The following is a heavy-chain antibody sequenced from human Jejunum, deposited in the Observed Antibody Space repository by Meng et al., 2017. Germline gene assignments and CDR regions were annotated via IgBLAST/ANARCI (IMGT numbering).Heavy chain of an antibody. Sequence: EVQLLESGGGLVKRGGSLSCVASGFTFSRFDMSWVRQAPGKGLEWVASISGSAGRTYYADSVKGRFTISRDNSKNTLYLQMNSLRADDTAVYYCAKRTYYDSSGYLGSFDYWGQGTLVTVSS. CDR2: ISGSAGRT. J-gene: IGHJ4*02. CDR1: GFTFSRFD. CDR3: AKRTYYDSSGYLGSFDY. D-gene: IGHD3-22*01. V-gene: IGHV3-23*01.